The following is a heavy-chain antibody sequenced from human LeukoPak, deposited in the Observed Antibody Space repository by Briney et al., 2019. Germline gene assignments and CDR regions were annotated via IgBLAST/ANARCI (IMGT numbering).Heavy chain of an antibody. J-gene: IGHJ4*02. Sequence: GGSLRLSCAASGFTFSSYEMNWVRQAPGKGLEWVANIKQDGSEKYYVDSVKGRFTISRDNAKNSLYLQMNSLRAEDTAVYYCARDQGSSWYGYRYWGQGTLVTVSS. D-gene: IGHD6-13*01. CDR3: ARDQGSSWYGYRY. CDR1: GFTFSSYE. CDR2: IKQDGSEK. V-gene: IGHV3-7*01.